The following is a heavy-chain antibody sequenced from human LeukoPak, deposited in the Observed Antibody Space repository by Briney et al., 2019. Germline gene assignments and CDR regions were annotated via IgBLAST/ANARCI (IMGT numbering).Heavy chain of an antibody. V-gene: IGHV3-73*01. D-gene: IGHD1-26*01. CDR3: TRRNEVGPTEFDY. CDR2: IRNKANTYAT. J-gene: IGHJ4*02. CDR1: GFTFSGSA. Sequence: GGSLRLSCAASGFTFSGSATHWVRQASGKGLEWVGRIRNKANTYATAYAASVKGRFTISRDDSKNTAYLQMNSLKTEDTAVYYCTRRNEVGPTEFDYWGQGTLVTVSS.